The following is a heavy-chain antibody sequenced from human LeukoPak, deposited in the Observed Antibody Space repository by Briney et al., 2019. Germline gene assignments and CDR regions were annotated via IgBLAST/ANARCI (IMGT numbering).Heavy chain of an antibody. Sequence: PGGSLRLSCTASGFSFSGHWMHWARRLPGKGLVWVSRISPTGSTTSYADSVKGRFTVSRDNAKNTLYLQVNNLRAEDTAVYYCARGPNSNWSGLDFWGQGTLLTASS. CDR1: GFSFSGHW. CDR2: ISPTGSTT. CDR3: ARGPNSNWSGLDF. J-gene: IGHJ4*02. V-gene: IGHV3-74*01. D-gene: IGHD6-6*01.